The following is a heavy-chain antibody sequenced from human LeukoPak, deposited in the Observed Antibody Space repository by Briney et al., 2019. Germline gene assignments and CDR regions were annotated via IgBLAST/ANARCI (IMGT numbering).Heavy chain of an antibody. CDR2: ISSTGGYT. CDR3: ARASSGWYDY. CDR1: GFTFSNYA. D-gene: IGHD6-19*01. V-gene: IGHV3-64*02. J-gene: IGHJ4*02. Sequence: PGGSLRLSCAASGFTFSNYAMHWVRRAPGTGLEYVSAISSTGGYTYYADSVKGRFTISRDNSKDTLYLQMGGLRTEDMAVYYCARASSGWYDYWGQGTLVTVSS.